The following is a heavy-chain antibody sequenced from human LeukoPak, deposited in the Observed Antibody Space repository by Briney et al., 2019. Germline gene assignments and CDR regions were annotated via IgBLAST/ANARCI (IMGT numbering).Heavy chain of an antibody. Sequence: SSETLSLTCTVSGGSVSSGSYYWSWVRQPPGKGLEWIGYIFYSGSTNYNPSLKSRLTMSVDTSKNQFSLKLTSVTAADTAVYYCARDSSGYEVWGQGTLVTVSS. CDR1: GGSVSSGSYY. J-gene: IGHJ4*02. CDR3: ARDSSGYEV. CDR2: IFYSGST. V-gene: IGHV4-61*01. D-gene: IGHD5-12*01.